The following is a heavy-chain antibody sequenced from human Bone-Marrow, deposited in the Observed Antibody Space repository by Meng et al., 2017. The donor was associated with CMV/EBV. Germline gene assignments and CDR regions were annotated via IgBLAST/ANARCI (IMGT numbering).Heavy chain of an antibody. J-gene: IGHJ5*02. CDR3: AREGFSYNWKSWFDP. CDR2: ISYDGSNK. V-gene: IGHV3-30*03. Sequence: GESLKISCAASGFTFSSYSMNWVRQAPGKGLEWVAVISYDGSNKYYADSVKGRFTISRDNSKSALYLQMNSLRAEDTAVYYCAREGFSYNWKSWFDPWGQGTLVTVSS. CDR1: GFTFSSYS. D-gene: IGHD1-20*01.